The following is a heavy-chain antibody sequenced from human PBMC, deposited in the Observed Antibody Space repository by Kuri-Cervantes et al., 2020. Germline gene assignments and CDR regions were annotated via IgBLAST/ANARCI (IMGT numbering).Heavy chain of an antibody. D-gene: IGHD5-24*01. V-gene: IGHV1-2*02. CDR2: INPNSGGT. CDR3: ASTLEEAFDI. CDR1: GYTFTGYY. Sequence: ASVKVSCKASGYTFTGYYMHWARQAPGQGLEWMGWINPNSGGTNYAQKFQGRVTMTTDTSTSTAYMELRSLRSDDTAVYYCASTLEEAFDIWGQGTMVTVSS. J-gene: IGHJ3*02.